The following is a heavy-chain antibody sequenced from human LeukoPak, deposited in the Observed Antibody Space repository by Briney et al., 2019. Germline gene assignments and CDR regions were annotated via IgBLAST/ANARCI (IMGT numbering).Heavy chain of an antibody. J-gene: IGHJ1*01. D-gene: IGHD4-23*01. CDR3: AKEWDYGGNRGYFQH. CDR2: IWYDGSNK. CDR1: GFTFSSYG. Sequence: PGGSLRLSCAASGFTFSSYGMHWVRQAPGKGLEWVAVIWYDGSNKYYADSVKGRLTISRDNSKNTLYLQMNSLRAEDTAVYYCAKEWDYGGNRGYFQHWGQGTLVTVSS. V-gene: IGHV3-33*06.